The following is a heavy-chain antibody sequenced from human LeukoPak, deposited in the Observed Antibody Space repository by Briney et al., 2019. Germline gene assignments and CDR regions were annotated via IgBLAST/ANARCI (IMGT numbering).Heavy chain of an antibody. CDR1: GFIFSSFW. J-gene: IGHJ4*02. CDR2: IKPDGSEK. CDR3: ASSSDRRDYFDY. D-gene: IGHD6-25*01. V-gene: IGHV3-7*01. Sequence: GGSLRLSCAASGFIFSSFWVGWVRQAPGKGLEWVANIKPDGSEKYYVDSVRGRFTISRDNAKNSLFLQMNSLRAEDTAVYYCASSSDRRDYFDYWGQGTLVTVSS.